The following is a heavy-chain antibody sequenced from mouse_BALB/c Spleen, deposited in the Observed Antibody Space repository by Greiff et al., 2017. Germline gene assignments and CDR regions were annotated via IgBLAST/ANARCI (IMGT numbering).Heavy chain of an antibody. CDR2: IDPANGNT. D-gene: IGHD2-3*01. V-gene: IGHV14-3*02. J-gene: IGHJ4*01. Sequence: VQLKESGAELVKPGASVKLSCTASGFNIKDTYMHWVKQRPEQGLEWIGRIDPANGNTKYDPKFQGKATITADTSSNTAYLQLSSLTSEDTAVYYCASSIFSMDYWGQGTSVTVSS. CDR1: GFNIKDTY. CDR3: ASSIFSMDY.